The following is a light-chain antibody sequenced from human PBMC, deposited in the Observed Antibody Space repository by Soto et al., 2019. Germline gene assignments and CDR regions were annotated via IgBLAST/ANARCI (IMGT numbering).Light chain of an antibody. CDR1: QDIRSS. J-gene: IGKJ1*01. CDR3: QQYNNWPRT. Sequence: EIVMTQSPATLSVSPGERVTLSCTASQDIRSSLAWYQQKPGQAPRLLIYRASTRATGIPARFSGSGSGTDFTLTISGLQSEDFAVYYCQQYNNWPRTFGQGTKVDIK. CDR2: RAS. V-gene: IGKV3-15*01.